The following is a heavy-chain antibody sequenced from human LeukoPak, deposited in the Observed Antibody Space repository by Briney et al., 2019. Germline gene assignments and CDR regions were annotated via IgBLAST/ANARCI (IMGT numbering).Heavy chain of an antibody. CDR3: ARDAAMVRGVIVYYGMDV. Sequence: ASVKVSCKASGYTFTSYGISWVRQAPGQGLEWMGWISAHNGNTNYAQNLQGRVTMTADTSTSTAYMELRSLRSDDTAVYYCARDAAMVRGVIVYYGMDVWGQGTTVTVSS. J-gene: IGHJ6*02. CDR1: GYTFTSYG. CDR2: ISAHNGNT. V-gene: IGHV1-18*01. D-gene: IGHD3-10*01.